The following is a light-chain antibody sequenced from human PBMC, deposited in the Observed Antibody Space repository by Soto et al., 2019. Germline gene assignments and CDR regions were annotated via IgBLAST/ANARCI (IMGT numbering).Light chain of an antibody. V-gene: IGKV3-11*01. CDR1: QSVSSY. J-gene: IGKJ1*01. Sequence: EIVLTQSPATLSLSPGERATLSCRASQSVSSYLAWYQQKPGQAHRLLIYDAYNRATGIPARFSGSGSGTDFTLTIRSLEPEEFAVYYCQQRSNWPATFGQGTKVDIK. CDR3: QQRSNWPAT. CDR2: DAY.